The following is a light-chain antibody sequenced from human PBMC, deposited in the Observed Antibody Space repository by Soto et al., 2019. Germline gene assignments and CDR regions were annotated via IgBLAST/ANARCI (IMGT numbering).Light chain of an antibody. V-gene: IGKV3-20*01. Sequence: EIVLTQSPGTLSLSPGERATLSCRASQSVSSSYLAWYQQKPGQAPRLLIYGASSRATGIPDRFSGGGSGTDFTLTINRLEPEDFGVYYCQQYHDSTLMFGQGTKVEIK. CDR2: GAS. J-gene: IGKJ1*01. CDR3: QQYHDSTLM. CDR1: QSVSSSY.